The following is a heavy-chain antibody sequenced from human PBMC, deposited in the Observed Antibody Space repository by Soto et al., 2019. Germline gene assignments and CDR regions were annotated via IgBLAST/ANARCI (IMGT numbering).Heavy chain of an antibody. CDR3: ARSIPGTTYFDY. CDR2: SRDKGNSYST. J-gene: IGHJ4*02. Sequence: EVHLVESGGGLVQPGGALRLSCAGSGFTFSDYYIDWVRQAPGKGLEWVGRSRDKGNSYSTDYAASVKGRFTVSRDASKNSLYLQMNSLKAEDTALYYCARSIPGTTYFDYWGQGTLVTVSS. CDR1: GFTFSDYY. V-gene: IGHV3-72*01. D-gene: IGHD1-7*01.